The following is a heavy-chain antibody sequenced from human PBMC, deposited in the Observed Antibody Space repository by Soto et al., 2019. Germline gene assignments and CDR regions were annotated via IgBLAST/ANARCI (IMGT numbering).Heavy chain of an antibody. J-gene: IGHJ4*02. V-gene: IGHV4-30-2*06. Sequence: KPSETLSLTCAVSGDSISSGGFSWSCIRQSPGKGLELIGYIYYSGSTYYNPSLKSRVTISVDRSKNEFSLRLSSVTAADTAVYYCARATFIRKGYYDATDYYYFDYWGQGTLVTVSS. D-gene: IGHD3-22*01. CDR2: IYYSGST. CDR1: GDSISSGGFS. CDR3: ARATFIRKGYYDATDYYYFDY.